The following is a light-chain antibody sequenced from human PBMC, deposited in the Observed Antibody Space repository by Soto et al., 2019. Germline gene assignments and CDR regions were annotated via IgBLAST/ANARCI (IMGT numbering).Light chain of an antibody. J-gene: IGLJ2*01. Sequence: QSALTQPPSASGSPGQSVTISCTGTSSDVGGYNYVSWYQQHPGKAPKLMISEVSKRPSGVPDRFSGSKSGNTASLTVSGLHAEEDADYYCSSFAGNNNLVFGGGTKLTVL. CDR2: EVS. CDR3: SSFAGNNNLV. V-gene: IGLV2-8*01. CDR1: SSDVGGYNY.